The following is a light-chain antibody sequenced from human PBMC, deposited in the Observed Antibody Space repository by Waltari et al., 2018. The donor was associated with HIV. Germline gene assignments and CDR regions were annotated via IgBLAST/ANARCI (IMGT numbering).Light chain of an antibody. CDR2: EVT. J-gene: IGLJ2*01. CDR1: SSDVGHYNL. V-gene: IGLV2-23*02. Sequence: QSALAQPASVSDSPGQSLTISCTGTSSDVGHYNLVPWYQQHPGKVPKRIIYEVTKRPSGVSNRFSGSKSGNTASLTISGLQAEDEADYYCCSYAASRSVVFGGGTKLTVL. CDR3: CSYAASRSVV.